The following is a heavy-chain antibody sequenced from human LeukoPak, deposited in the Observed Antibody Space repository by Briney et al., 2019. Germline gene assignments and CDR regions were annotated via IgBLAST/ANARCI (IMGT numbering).Heavy chain of an antibody. V-gene: IGHV3-48*04. CDR1: GFTFSSYW. J-gene: IGHJ4*02. CDR3: ARGGIGRSTY. D-gene: IGHD1-26*01. CDR2: ISSSSTI. Sequence: GGSLRLSCAASGFTFSSYWMSWVRQAPGKGLEWISYISSSSTIYYADSVKGRFTIPRDNAKNSLYLQMNSLRAEDTAVYYCARGGIGRSTYWGQGTLVTVSS.